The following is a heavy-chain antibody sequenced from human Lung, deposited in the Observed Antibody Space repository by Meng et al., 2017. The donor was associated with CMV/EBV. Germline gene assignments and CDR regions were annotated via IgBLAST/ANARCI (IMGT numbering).Heavy chain of an antibody. D-gene: IGHD5-24*01. Sequence: GGSLRLSCAASGFTFNLYPMHWVRQAPGKGLEWVAVISYDGTNKYYADSVKGRFTISRDNSNNTLYLQVNSLKTEDTAAYYCARDRGLQYFHYYGMDVWGQGXTVTVSS. CDR1: GFTFNLYP. V-gene: IGHV3-30*04. J-gene: IGHJ6*02. CDR2: ISYDGTNK. CDR3: ARDRGLQYFHYYGMDV.